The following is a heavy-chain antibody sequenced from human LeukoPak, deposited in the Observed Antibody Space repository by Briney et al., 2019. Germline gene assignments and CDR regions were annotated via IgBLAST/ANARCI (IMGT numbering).Heavy chain of an antibody. CDR1: GFTFSSYG. J-gene: IGHJ4*02. V-gene: IGHV3-30*02. CDR3: AKGGSGSGYSKYYFDY. D-gene: IGHD3-22*01. CDR2: IRYDGSNG. Sequence: PGGSLRLSCAASGFTFSSYGMHWVRQAPGKGLEWVAFIRYDGSNGYYADSVKGRFTISRDNSKNTLYLQMNSLRAEDTAVYYCAKGGSGSGYSKYYFDYWGQGTLVTVSS.